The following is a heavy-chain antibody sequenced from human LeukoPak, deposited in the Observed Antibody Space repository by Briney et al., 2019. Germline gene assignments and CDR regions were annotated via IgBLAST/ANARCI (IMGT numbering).Heavy chain of an antibody. Sequence: GGSLTLSCAASGFTFSDYYMSWIRQAPGKGLEWVSYISSSGSTIYYAGSVKGRFTISRDNAKNSLYLQMNSLRAEDTAVYYCAIATYSSGWYNPLPFDYWGQGTLVTVSS. CDR2: ISSSGSTI. CDR3: AIATYSSGWYNPLPFDY. CDR1: GFTFSDYY. J-gene: IGHJ4*02. V-gene: IGHV3-11*04. D-gene: IGHD6-19*01.